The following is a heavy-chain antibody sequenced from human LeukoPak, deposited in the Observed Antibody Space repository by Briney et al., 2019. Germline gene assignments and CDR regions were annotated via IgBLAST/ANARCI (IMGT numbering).Heavy chain of an antibody. V-gene: IGHV4-34*01. CDR3: AKQYRPSIAARLYYYYGMDV. Sequence: SETLSLTCAVYGGSFSGYYWSWIRQPPGKGLEWIGEINHSGSTNYNPSLKSRVTISVDTSKNQFSLKLSSVIAADTAVYYCAKQYRPSIAARLYYYYGMDVWGQGTTVTVSS. J-gene: IGHJ6*02. CDR2: INHSGST. CDR1: GGSFSGYY. D-gene: IGHD6-6*01.